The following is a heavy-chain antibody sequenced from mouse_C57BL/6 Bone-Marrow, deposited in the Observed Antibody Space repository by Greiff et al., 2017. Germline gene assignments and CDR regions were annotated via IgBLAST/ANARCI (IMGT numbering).Heavy chain of an antibody. J-gene: IGHJ4*01. CDR1: GYAFSSYW. CDR2: IYPGDGDT. CDR3: ARILLYYYAMDY. Sequence: QVQLQQSGAELVKPGASVKISCKASGYAFSSYWMNWVKQRPGKGLEWIGQIYPGDGDTTYNGKFKGKATLTADKSSSTAYMQLSSLTSEDSAVYFGARILLYYYAMDYWGQGTSVTVSS. V-gene: IGHV1-80*01.